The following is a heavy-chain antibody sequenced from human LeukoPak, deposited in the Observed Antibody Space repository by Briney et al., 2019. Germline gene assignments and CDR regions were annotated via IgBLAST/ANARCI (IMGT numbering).Heavy chain of an antibody. D-gene: IGHD3-9*01. CDR1: GFTFDDYA. Sequence: SLRLSCSASGFTFDDYAMHWVRQAPGKGLEWGSGISWNSGSIGYADSVKGRFTISRDHAKNSPYLQMNSLRAEDTALYYCAKDSRYDILTGYSWFDPWGQGTLVTVSS. CDR2: ISWNSGSI. J-gene: IGHJ5*02. CDR3: AKDSRYDILTGYSWFDP. V-gene: IGHV3-9*01.